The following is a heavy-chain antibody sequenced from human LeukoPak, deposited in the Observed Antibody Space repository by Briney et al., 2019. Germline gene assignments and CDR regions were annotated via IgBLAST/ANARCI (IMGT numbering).Heavy chain of an antibody. Sequence: SVTVSCKASGGTFSSYAISWVRQAPGQGLEWMGGIIPIFGTANYAQKFQGRVTITADKSTSTAYMELSSLRSEDTAVYYCARALIVVVTYDAFDIWGQGTMVTVSS. D-gene: IGHD3-22*01. CDR2: IIPIFGTA. J-gene: IGHJ3*02. CDR1: GGTFSSYA. CDR3: ARALIVVVTYDAFDI. V-gene: IGHV1-69*06.